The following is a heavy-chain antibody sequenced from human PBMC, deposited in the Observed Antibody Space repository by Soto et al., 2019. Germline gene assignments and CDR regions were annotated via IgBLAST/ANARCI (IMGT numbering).Heavy chain of an antibody. D-gene: IGHD4-4*01. CDR1: GGSISSYY. CDR2: IYYSGST. V-gene: IGHV4-59*01. J-gene: IGHJ6*03. Sequence: SETLSLTCTVSGGSISSYYWSWIRQPPGKGLEWIGYIYYSGSTNYNPSLKSRVTISVDTSKNQFSLKLSSVTAADTAVYYCARGAPALSNYYYYYYMDVWGKGTTVTVSS. CDR3: ARGAPALSNYYYYYYMDV.